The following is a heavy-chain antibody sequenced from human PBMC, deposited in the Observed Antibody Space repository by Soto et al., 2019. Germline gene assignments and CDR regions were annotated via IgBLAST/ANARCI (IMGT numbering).Heavy chain of an antibody. CDR1: GDSVSNNAAT. CDR3: ARGPPDFYSGFDY. D-gene: IGHD4-4*01. J-gene: IGHJ4*02. Sequence: SQTPSLTCAISGDSVSNNAATSNCIRQSPTRGLEWLVRAYYRSRWRYDYATSVRGRITINPDTSKNQFSLQLNSVTPEDTAVYYCARGPPDFYSGFDYWGQGTPVTVSS. CDR2: AYYRSRWRY. V-gene: IGHV6-1*01.